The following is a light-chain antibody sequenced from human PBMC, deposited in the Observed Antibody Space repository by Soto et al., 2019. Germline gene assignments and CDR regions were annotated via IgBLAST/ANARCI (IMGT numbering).Light chain of an antibody. J-gene: IGLJ1*01. V-gene: IGLV2-11*01. Sequence: QSALTQPRSVSGSPGQSVTISCTGTSSDVGGYNYVSWYQQHPGKAPKLMMHDVSKRPSGVPDRFSGSKSGNTASLTISGLQVEDETAYYCYSYAGSYTGYVFGTGTTLTVL. CDR2: DVS. CDR3: YSYAGSYTGYV. CDR1: SSDVGGYNY.